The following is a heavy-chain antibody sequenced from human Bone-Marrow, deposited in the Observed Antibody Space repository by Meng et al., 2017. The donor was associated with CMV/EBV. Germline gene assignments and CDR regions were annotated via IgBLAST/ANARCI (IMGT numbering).Heavy chain of an antibody. CDR3: ASLSSTRVYYYYGVDV. D-gene: IGHD2-2*01. J-gene: IGHJ6*02. CDR2: IGTAGDT. V-gene: IGHV3-13*01. CDR1: GFTFSSYD. Sequence: GGSLRLSCAACGFTFSSYDMHWVRQATGKGLEWVSAIGTAGDTYYPGSVKGRFTISRDNSKNTLYLQMNSLRPEDTAVYYCASLSSTRVYYYYGVDVWGQGTTVTVSS.